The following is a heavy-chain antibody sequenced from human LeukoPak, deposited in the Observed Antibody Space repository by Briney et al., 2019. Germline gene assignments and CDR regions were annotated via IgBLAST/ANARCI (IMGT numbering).Heavy chain of an antibody. V-gene: IGHV5-51*01. Sequence: LGESLKISCKGSGYSFTTYWLGWVRQMPGKDLEWMGIIYPGDSDTIYSPSFQGQVTISADKSITTAYLQWSSLKASDTAMYYCARAYYEIFRGSYHYRNFDYWGQGTLVTVSS. J-gene: IGHJ4*02. CDR1: GYSFTTYW. CDR3: ARAYYEIFRGSYHYRNFDY. CDR2: IYPGDSDT. D-gene: IGHD3-16*02.